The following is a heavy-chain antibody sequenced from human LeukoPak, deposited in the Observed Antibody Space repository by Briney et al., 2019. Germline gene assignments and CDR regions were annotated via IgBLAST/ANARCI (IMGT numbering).Heavy chain of an antibody. D-gene: IGHD3-3*01. CDR3: AKDEGKDYDFWSGTTLWYYYYGMDV. Sequence: GGSLRLSCAASGFTFSSYAMTWVRQAPGKGLEWVSAISDSGGSTYYAESVKGRFTISRDNSKNTLYLQMNSLRAEDTAVYYCAKDEGKDYDFWSGTTLWYYYYGMDVWGQGTTVTVSS. V-gene: IGHV3-23*01. J-gene: IGHJ6*02. CDR1: GFTFSSYA. CDR2: ISDSGGST.